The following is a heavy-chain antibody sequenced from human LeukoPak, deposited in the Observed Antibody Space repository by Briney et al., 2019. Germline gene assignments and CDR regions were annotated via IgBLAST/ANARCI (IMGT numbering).Heavy chain of an antibody. CDR1: GGTFSSYA. Sequence: GASVKVSCKASGGTFSSYAISWVRQAPGQGLEWMGRIIPILGIANYAQKFQGRVTITADKSTSTAYMELSSLRSEDTAVYYCARWSYCGGDCRVYDYWGQGTLVTVSS. CDR3: ARWSYCGGDCRVYDY. CDR2: IIPILGIA. J-gene: IGHJ4*02. V-gene: IGHV1-69*04. D-gene: IGHD2-21*02.